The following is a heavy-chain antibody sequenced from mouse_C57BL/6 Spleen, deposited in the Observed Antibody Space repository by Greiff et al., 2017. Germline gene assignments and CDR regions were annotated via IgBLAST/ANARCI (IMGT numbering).Heavy chain of an antibody. Sequence: EVQGVESGGGLVKPGGSLKLSCAASGFTFSSYTMSWVRQTPEKRLEWVATISGGGGNTYYPDSVKGRFTISRDNAKNTLYLQMSSLRSEDTALYYCARQGAYYSNGFDYWGQGTTLTVSS. CDR3: ARQGAYYSNGFDY. D-gene: IGHD2-5*01. CDR2: ISGGGGNT. V-gene: IGHV5-9*01. J-gene: IGHJ2*01. CDR1: GFTFSSYT.